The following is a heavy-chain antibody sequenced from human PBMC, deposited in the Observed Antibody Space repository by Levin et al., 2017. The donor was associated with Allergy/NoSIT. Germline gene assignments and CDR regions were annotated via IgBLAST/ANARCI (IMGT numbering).Heavy chain of an antibody. D-gene: IGHD5-12*01. J-gene: IGHJ6*02. CDR1: GFTFSSYA. V-gene: IGHV3-23*01. CDR2: ISGSGGST. Sequence: GESLKISCAASGFTFSSYAMSWVRQAPGKGLEWVSAISGSGGSTYYADSVKGRFTISRDNSKNTLYLQMNSLRAEDTAVYYCAKGSGYSGYDSSYGMDVWGQGTTVTVSS. CDR3: AKGSGYSGYDSSYGMDV.